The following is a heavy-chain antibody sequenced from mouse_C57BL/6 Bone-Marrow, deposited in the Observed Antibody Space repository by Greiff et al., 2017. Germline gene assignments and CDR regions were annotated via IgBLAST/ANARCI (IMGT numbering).Heavy chain of an antibody. J-gene: IGHJ3*01. CDR3: AKSVWFAY. Sequence: EVQLQQSGPELVKPGASVKIPCKASGYTFTDYNMDWVKQSHGKSLEWIGDINPNNGGTIYNQKFKGKATLTVDKSSSTAYMELRSLTSEYTAVYYCAKSVWFAYWGKGTLVTVSA. CDR2: INPNNGGT. CDR1: GYTFTDYN. V-gene: IGHV1-18*01.